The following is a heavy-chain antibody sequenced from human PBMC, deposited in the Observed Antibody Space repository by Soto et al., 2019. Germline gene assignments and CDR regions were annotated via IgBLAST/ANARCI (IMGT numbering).Heavy chain of an antibody. CDR1: GFTFSTAW. V-gene: IGHV3-15*07. Sequence: GGSLRLSCAASGFTFSTAWVNWVRQAPGKGLEWVGRIKSKIDGGPTDFAASVQGRFAISRDDSQDTMFLQMNSLKSEDTAVYYCTTDSHFSTRLVRFDLWGRGTLVTAPQ. J-gene: IGHJ4*01. D-gene: IGHD3-3*02. CDR2: IKSKIDGGPT. CDR3: TTDSHFSTRLVRFDL.